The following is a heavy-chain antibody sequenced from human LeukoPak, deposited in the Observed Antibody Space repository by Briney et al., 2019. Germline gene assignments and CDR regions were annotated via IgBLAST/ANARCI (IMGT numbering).Heavy chain of an antibody. CDR1: GYSISSGYY. J-gene: IGHJ3*02. V-gene: IGHV4-38-2*02. CDR3: ARDFVRGAFDI. CDR2: IYHSGST. Sequence: SETLSLTCTVSGYSISSGYYWGWIRQPPGKGLEWIGSIYHSGSTYYNPSLKSRVTISVDTSKNQFSLKLSSVTAADTAVYYCARDFVRGAFDIWGQGTMVTVSS.